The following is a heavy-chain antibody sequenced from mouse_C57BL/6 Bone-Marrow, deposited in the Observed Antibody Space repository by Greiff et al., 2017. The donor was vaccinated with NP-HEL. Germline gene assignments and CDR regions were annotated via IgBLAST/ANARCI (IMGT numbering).Heavy chain of an antibody. CDR1: GFNIKDDY. J-gene: IGHJ3*01. CDR3: TCDPAWFAY. V-gene: IGHV14-4*01. Sequence: VQLQQSGAELVRPGASVKLSCTASGFNIKDDYMHWVKQRPEQGLEWIGWIDPENGDTEYASKFQGKATITADTSSNTAYLQLSSLTSEDTAVYYCTCDPAWFAYWGQGTLVTVSA. CDR2: IDPENGDT.